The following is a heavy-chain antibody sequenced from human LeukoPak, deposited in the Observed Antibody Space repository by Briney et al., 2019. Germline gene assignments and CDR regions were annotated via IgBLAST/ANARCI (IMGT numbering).Heavy chain of an antibody. Sequence: ASVKVSCNISGYTLTELSIHWVRQAPGKGLEWMGGHDSEDDKTNYAQKFQGRVTMTEDTSRDTAYMELSSLRSEDTAVYYCARVYSSPSIIAAAGHPLHYWGQGTLVTVSS. D-gene: IGHD6-13*01. CDR2: HDSEDDKT. CDR1: GYTLTELS. J-gene: IGHJ4*02. CDR3: ARVYSSPSIIAAAGHPLHY. V-gene: IGHV1-24*01.